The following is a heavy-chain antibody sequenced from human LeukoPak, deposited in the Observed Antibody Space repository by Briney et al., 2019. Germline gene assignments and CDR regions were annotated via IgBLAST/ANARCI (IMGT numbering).Heavy chain of an antibody. V-gene: IGHV1-24*01. D-gene: IGHD6-6*01. CDR2: LHPEDREV. CDR3: ATAEQLV. Sequence: ASVKVSCRVSGDTLTEISIHWVRQTPGKGLEWMGGLHPEDREVIYAQKFQGRVTMTEDSSTDTAYMDQRSLRSEDTAVYYCATAEQLVWGQGTLVTVSS. J-gene: IGHJ4*02. CDR1: GDTLTEIS.